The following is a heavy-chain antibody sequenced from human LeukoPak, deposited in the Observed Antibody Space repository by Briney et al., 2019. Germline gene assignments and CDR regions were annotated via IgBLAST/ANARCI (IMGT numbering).Heavy chain of an antibody. J-gene: IGHJ6*03. CDR2: INHSGST. D-gene: IGHD4-17*01. CDR3: ARGPDYGDFYYYYYMDV. V-gene: IGHV4-34*01. Sequence: SSETLPLTCAVYGGSFSGYYWSWIRQPPGKGLEWIGEINHSGSTNYNPSLKSRVTISVDTSKNQFSLKLSSVTAADTAVYYCARGPDYGDFYYYYYMDVWGKGTTVTVSS. CDR1: GGSFSGYY.